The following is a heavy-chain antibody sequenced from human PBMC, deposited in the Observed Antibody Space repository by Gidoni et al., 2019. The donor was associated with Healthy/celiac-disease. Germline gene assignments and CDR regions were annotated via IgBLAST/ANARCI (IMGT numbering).Heavy chain of an antibody. Sequence: EVQLVESGGGLVQPGGSLRLSCAASGFTFSSYCMHWVRQAPGKGLVWVSRINRDGSSTSYADSVKGRFTISRDNAKNTLYLQMNSLRAEDTAVYYCARGGGEEDYGDYTYYYYGMDVWGQGTTVTVSS. CDR3: ARGGGEEDYGDYTYYYYGMDV. J-gene: IGHJ6*02. D-gene: IGHD4-17*01. CDR1: GFTFSSYC. CDR2: INRDGSST. V-gene: IGHV3-74*01.